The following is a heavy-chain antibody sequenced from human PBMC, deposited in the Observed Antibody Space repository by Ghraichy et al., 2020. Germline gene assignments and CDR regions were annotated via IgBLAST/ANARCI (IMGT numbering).Heavy chain of an antibody. CDR1: GGNFSSYV. J-gene: IGHJ6*02. D-gene: IGHD1-26*01. CDR3: ARARSYSFYYYYGMDV. Sequence: SVKVSCKACGGNFSSYVIRWERQAPGQGLEWMGGIIPIFGTANYAQKFQGRVTITADESTSTAYMELSSLRSEDTAVYYCARARSYSFYYYYGMDVWVQGTTVTVSS. CDR2: IIPIFGTA. V-gene: IGHV1-69*13.